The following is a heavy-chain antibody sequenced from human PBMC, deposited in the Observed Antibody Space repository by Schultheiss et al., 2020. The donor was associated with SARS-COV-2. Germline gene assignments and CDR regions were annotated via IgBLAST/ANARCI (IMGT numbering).Heavy chain of an antibody. CDR3: ARPRKGALEWLFRGYFDY. V-gene: IGHV4-59*12. D-gene: IGHD3-3*01. J-gene: IGHJ4*02. CDR2: IYYSGST. CDR1: GGSISSYY. Sequence: SETLSLTCTVSGGSISSYYWSWIRQPPGKGLEWIGYIYYSGSTYYNPSLKSRVTISVDTSKNQFSLKLSSVTAADTAVYYCARPRKGALEWLFRGYFDYWGQGTLVTVSS.